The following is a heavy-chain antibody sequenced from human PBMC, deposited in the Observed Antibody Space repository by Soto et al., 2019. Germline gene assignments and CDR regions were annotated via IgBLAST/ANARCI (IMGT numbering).Heavy chain of an antibody. CDR3: ARSAKYSSSWSPYYYGMDV. V-gene: IGHV4-59*01. J-gene: IGHJ6*02. Sequence: SETLSLTCTVSGGSISSYYWNWIRQPPGKGLEWIGYIYYSGSTNYNPSLKSRVTISVDTSKNQFSLKLSSVTAADTAVYYCARSAKYSSSWSPYYYGMDVWGQGTTVTVSS. CDR1: GGSISSYY. CDR2: IYYSGST. D-gene: IGHD6-13*01.